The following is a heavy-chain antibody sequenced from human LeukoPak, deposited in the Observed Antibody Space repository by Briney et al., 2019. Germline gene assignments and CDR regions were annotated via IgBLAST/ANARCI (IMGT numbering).Heavy chain of an antibody. CDR1: GFTFSSYG. D-gene: IGHD3-3*01. Sequence: GGSLRLSCAASGFTFSSYGMHWVRQAPGKGLEWVAVISNDGSNKHYGDSVKGRFAISRDNSKNTLYLQMNSLRAEDTAVYYCAGVRRYYDFWSGYSSLGMDVWGQGTTVTVSS. J-gene: IGHJ6*02. V-gene: IGHV3-30*03. CDR3: AGVRRYYDFWSGYSSLGMDV. CDR2: ISNDGSNK.